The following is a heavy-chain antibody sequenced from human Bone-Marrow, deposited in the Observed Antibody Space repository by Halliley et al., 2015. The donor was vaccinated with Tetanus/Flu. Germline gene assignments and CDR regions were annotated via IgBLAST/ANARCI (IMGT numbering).Heavy chain of an antibody. CDR3: ARAGRIGYETPFDL. V-gene: IGHV4-38-2*02. CDR1: GYSISSGHY. Sequence: TLSLTCTVSGYSISSGHYWGWIRQPPGKGLEWIGSICRSGSTYYHPSLKRRVTISVDMSKNQFSLNLNSVTDADTAVYYCARAGRIGYETPFDLWGQGTLVTVSS. J-gene: IGHJ4*02. CDR2: ICRSGST. D-gene: IGHD5-12*01.